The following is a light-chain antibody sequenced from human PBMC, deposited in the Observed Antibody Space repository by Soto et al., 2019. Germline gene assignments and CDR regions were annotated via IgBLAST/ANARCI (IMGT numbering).Light chain of an antibody. CDR2: GAS. J-gene: IGKJ3*01. V-gene: IGKV3-20*01. CDR3: QQYGSSAFT. CDR1: QSVSSSY. Sequence: EIVLTQSPGTLSLSPGERATLSCRASQSVSSSYLAWDQQKPGQAPRLLIYGASSRATGIPDRFSGSGSGTDFTLTIRRLEPEDFAVYYCQQYGSSAFTFGPGTKVDIK.